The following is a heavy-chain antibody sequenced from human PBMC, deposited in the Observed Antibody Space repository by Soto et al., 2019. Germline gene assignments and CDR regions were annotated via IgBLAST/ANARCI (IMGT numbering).Heavy chain of an antibody. CDR3: ARAYYDILTCYYPLYYYYYYMDV. J-gene: IGHJ6*03. D-gene: IGHD3-9*01. V-gene: IGHV2-26*01. CDR1: GFSLSNARMG. CDR2: IFSNDEK. Sequence: GPTLVNPTETLTLTCTVSGFSLSNARMGVSWIRQPPGKALEWLVHIFSNDEKSYSTSLKSRLTISKDTSKSQVVLTMTNMDPVDTATYYCARAYYDILTCYYPLYYYYYYMDVWGQGTTVTVSS.